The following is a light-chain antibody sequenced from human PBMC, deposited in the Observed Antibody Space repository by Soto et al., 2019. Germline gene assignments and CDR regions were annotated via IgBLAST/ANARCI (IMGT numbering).Light chain of an antibody. CDR2: AAS. CDR3: QQAYTFPLS. V-gene: IGKV1-12*01. Sequence: DIQMTQSPSSVSASVGDSVTITCRASQGISSYLAWYQQIPGKAPHLLIYAASSLQGGVPSRFSGSGYGTDFTLTFSRLQPEDFATYYCQQAYTFPLSFGGGTRVDMK. J-gene: IGKJ4*01. CDR1: QGISSY.